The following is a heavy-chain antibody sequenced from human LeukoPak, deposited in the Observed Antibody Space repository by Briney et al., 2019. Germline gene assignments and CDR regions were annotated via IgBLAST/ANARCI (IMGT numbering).Heavy chain of an antibody. CDR1: GYTFTGFY. D-gene: IGHD3-16*01. V-gene: IGHV1-2*02. CDR3: ARDRGPEWWGSFDY. CDR2: ISPNSGGT. Sequence: ASVKVSCKASGYTFTGFYLHWVRQAPGQGLEWMGWISPNSGGTNYAQKFQGRVTMTRDTSISTAYMELSSLRSDDTAVYYCARDRGPEWWGSFDYWGQGSLVTVSS. J-gene: IGHJ4*02.